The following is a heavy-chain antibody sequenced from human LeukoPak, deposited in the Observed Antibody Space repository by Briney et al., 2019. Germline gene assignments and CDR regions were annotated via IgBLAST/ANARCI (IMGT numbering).Heavy chain of an antibody. D-gene: IGHD2-2*01. CDR2: INPNSGGT. J-gene: IGHJ3*02. Sequence: GASVKVSCKASGYTFTGYYMHWVRQAPGQGLEWMGWINPNSGGTNYAQRFQGRVTMTRDTSISTAYMELSRLRSDDTAVYYCVRVRGYCSSTSCYWAFDIWGQGTMVTVSS. CDR1: GYTFTGYY. CDR3: VRVRGYCSSTSCYWAFDI. V-gene: IGHV1-2*02.